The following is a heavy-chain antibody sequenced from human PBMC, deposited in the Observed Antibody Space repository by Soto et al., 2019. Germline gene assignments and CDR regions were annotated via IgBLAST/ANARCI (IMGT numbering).Heavy chain of an antibody. CDR2: IYPGDSDT. CDR3: SRQDYDIWTGPDAFDI. CDR1: GYSFTSYW. J-gene: IGHJ3*02. D-gene: IGHD3-9*01. V-gene: IGHV5-51*01. Sequence: GAALKISCNGSGYSFTSYWIGWVRQMHVKGLEWMGIIYPGDSDTRYSPSFKGQVTSPADKSSSPADLQLSSLKASDTAMYYCSRQDYDIWTGPDAFDIWGQGTMVTVSS.